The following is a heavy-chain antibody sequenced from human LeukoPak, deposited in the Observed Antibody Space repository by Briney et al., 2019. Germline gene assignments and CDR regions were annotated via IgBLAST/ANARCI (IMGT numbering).Heavy chain of an antibody. CDR2: INSDGSST. CDR3: AQVRSHSSGWSFLPVDY. CDR1: GFTFSSYW. D-gene: IGHD6-19*01. Sequence: GGSLRLSCAASGFTFSSYWMHWVRQAPGKGLVWVSRINSDGSSTSYADSVKGRFTISRDNAKNTLYLQMYSLRAEDTAVYYCAQVRSHSSGWSFLPVDYWGQGTLVTVSS. V-gene: IGHV3-74*01. J-gene: IGHJ4*02.